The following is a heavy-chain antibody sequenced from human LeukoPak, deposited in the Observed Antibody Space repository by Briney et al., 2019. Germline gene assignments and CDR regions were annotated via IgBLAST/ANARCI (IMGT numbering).Heavy chain of an antibody. CDR2: INPNSGGT. CDR1: GYTFTNYY. D-gene: IGHD2-2*01. J-gene: IGHJ4*02. Sequence: ASVKVSCKASGYTFTNYYVHWVRQAPGQGLEWMGWINPNSGGTKYVQKFQGRVTMTRDTSISTAYMELSRLTSDDTAVYYCARGACGRTSCAPDYWGQGTLVTVSS. V-gene: IGHV1-2*02. CDR3: ARGACGRTSCAPDY.